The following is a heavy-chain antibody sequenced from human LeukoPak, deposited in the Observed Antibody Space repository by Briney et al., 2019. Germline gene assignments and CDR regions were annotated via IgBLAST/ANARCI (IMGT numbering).Heavy chain of an antibody. CDR1: GGSISSNSYY. CDR3: ARHRSGSYWRAFDI. D-gene: IGHD1-26*01. Sequence: SETLSLTCTVSGGSISSNSYYCSWVRHHPAKGLEWIGSIYYSGSTNYNPSLKSRVTISVDTSKNQFSLKLSSVAAADTAVYYCARHRSGSYWRAFDIWGQGTMVTVSS. V-gene: IGHV4-61*05. CDR2: IYYSGST. J-gene: IGHJ3*02.